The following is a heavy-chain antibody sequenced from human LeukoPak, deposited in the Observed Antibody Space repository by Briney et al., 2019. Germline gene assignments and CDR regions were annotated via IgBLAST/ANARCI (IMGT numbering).Heavy chain of an antibody. V-gene: IGHV3-48*01. J-gene: IGHJ4*02. D-gene: IGHD3-22*01. CDR2: ISSGSRTI. Sequence: GGPLRLSCAASGFTFSSYSMNWVRQAPGKGLEWVSCISSGSRTIYYADSVKGRFTISRDNAKNSLYLQKSSLRGEDTAVYSCARYLGTSVYYFDYWGQGTLVTVSS. CDR3: ARYLGTSVYYFDY. CDR1: GFTFSSYS.